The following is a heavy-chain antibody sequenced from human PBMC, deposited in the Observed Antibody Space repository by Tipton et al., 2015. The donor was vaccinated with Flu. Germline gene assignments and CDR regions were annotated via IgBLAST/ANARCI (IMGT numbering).Heavy chain of an antibody. CDR3: ARDPSLGMPEYLDS. J-gene: IGHJ4*02. D-gene: IGHD2-2*01. CDR2: IYNSVYT. V-gene: IGHV4-59*01. CDR1: SGSLSSFY. Sequence: TLSLTCIVSSGSLSSFYWNWIRQSPGKGLEWIGYIYNSVYTKYNPSLKSRVTISVDTSKNQFSLRLSSVTAADTAMYFCARDPSLGMPEYLDSWGQGTLVNVSS.